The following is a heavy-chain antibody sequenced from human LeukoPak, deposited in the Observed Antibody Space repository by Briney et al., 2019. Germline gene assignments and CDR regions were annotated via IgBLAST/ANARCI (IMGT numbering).Heavy chain of an antibody. V-gene: IGHV3-23*01. CDR3: AKEGEYSSGWYENFDY. CDR2: ISGGGGST. D-gene: IGHD6-19*01. CDR1: GFTFSSYG. Sequence: GGSLRLSCAASGFTFSSYGMSWLRQAPGKGLEWVSDISGGGGSTYYADSVKGRFTISRDNSKNTLYLQMNSLRAEDTAVYYCAKEGEYSSGWYENFDYWGQGTLVTVSS. J-gene: IGHJ4*02.